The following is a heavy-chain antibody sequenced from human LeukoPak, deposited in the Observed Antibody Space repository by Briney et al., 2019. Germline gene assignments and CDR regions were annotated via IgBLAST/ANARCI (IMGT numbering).Heavy chain of an antibody. CDR1: GYTFTAYY. V-gene: IGHV1-46*01. Sequence: ASVKVSCKASGYTFTAYYMNWVRQAPGQGLEWMGKINPRGGSATYAQKFQGSVTVTRDTSTTTVYMDLSSLRSEDTAVYYCARDKGRFGESPFDYWGQGTLVTVSS. CDR3: ARDKGRFGESPFDY. CDR2: INPRGGSA. J-gene: IGHJ4*02. D-gene: IGHD3-10*01.